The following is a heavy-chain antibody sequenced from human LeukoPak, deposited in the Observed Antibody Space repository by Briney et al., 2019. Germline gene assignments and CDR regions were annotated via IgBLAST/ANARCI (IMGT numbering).Heavy chain of an antibody. CDR3: AREARSGSYRHFDY. J-gene: IGHJ4*02. Sequence: SVKVSCKASGGTFSSYAISWVRQAPGQGLEWMGGIIPIFGTANYAQKFQGRVTITADESTSTAYMELSSLRSEDTAVYYCAREARSGSYRHFDYWGQGTLVTVSS. D-gene: IGHD1-26*01. V-gene: IGHV1-69*13. CDR1: GGTFSSYA. CDR2: IIPIFGTA.